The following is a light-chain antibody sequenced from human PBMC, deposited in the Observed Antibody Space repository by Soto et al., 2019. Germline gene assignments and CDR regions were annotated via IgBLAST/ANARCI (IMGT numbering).Light chain of an antibody. CDR1: QSVSSSY. Sequence: EIVLTQSPGTLSLSPGEIATLSCRASQSVSSSYLAWYQQKPGQAPRLLIYGASSRATGIPDRFSGSGSGTDFTLTISRLEPEDFAVYYCQQYGSSPPRLTFXGGTKVDIK. J-gene: IGKJ4*01. CDR3: QQYGSSPPRLT. CDR2: GAS. V-gene: IGKV3-20*01.